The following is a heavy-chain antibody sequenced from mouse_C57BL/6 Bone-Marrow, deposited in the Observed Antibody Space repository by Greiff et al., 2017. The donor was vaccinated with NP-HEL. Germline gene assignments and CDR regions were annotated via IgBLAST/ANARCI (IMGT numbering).Heavy chain of an antibody. Sequence: EVKLVESGGGLVQPGGSLKLSCAASGFTFSDYYMYWVRQTPEKRLGWVAYISNGGGSTYYPDTVKGRFTSSRDNAKNTLYLQMSRLKSEDTAMYYCARVYRGAMDYWGQGTSVTVSS. CDR1: GFTFSDYY. V-gene: IGHV5-12*01. CDR2: ISNGGGST. J-gene: IGHJ4*01. D-gene: IGHD5-1-1*01. CDR3: ARVYRGAMDY.